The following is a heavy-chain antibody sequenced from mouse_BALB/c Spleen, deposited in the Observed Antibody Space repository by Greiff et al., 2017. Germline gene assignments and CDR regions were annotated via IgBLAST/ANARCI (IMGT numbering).Heavy chain of an antibody. CDR1: GFTFSSYA. J-gene: IGHJ4*01. V-gene: IGHV5-9-4*01. CDR3: ARGPITTVYYAMDY. CDR2: ISSGGSYT. D-gene: IGHD1-1*01. Sequence: EVKLVESGGGLVKPGGSLKLSCAASGFTFSSYAMSWVRQSPEKRLEWVAEISSGGSYTYSPDTVTGRFTISRDNAKNTLYLEMSSLRSEDTAMYYCARGPITTVYYAMDYWGQGTSVTVSS.